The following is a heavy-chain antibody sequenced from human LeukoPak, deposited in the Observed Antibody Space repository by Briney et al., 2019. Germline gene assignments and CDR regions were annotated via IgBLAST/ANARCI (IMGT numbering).Heavy chain of an antibody. CDR2: ISWNSASI. CDR3: AKDARGSYSSSSDFDY. J-gene: IGHJ4*02. Sequence: GRSLRLSCAASGFTFDDYAMHWVRQAPGKGLEWVSGISWNSASIGYADSVKGRFTISRDNAKNSLYLQMNSLRAEDTALYYCAKDARGSYSSSSDFDYWGQGTLVTVSS. D-gene: IGHD6-6*01. V-gene: IGHV3-9*01. CDR1: GFTFDDYA.